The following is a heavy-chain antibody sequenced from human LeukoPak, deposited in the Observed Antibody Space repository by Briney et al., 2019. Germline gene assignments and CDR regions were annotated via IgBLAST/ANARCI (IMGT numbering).Heavy chain of an antibody. CDR1: GFTFSSNY. CDR2: IYSGGNT. D-gene: IGHD2-2*02. J-gene: IGHJ4*02. CDR3: ARGLKDIVVVPSAINFDY. V-gene: IGHV3-66*02. Sequence: GGSLRLSCAASGFTFSSNYMSWVRQAPGKGLEWVSLIYSGGNTYYADSVKGRFTISRDNSKNTLYLRMNSLRAEDTAVYYCARGLKDIVVVPSAINFDYWGQGSLVTVSS.